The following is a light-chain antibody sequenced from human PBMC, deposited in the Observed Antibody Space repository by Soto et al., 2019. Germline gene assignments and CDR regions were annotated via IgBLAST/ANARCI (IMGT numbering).Light chain of an antibody. CDR1: QSISTW. J-gene: IGKJ1*01. CDR3: QQYNSSPT. CDR2: EAS. Sequence: DIQMTQSPSTLSASVGDRVTITCRASQSISTWLAWYQKKPGKAPKLLIYEASSLENGVPSRFSGSGSGTEFTLTISSLQPDDFATYYCQQYNSSPTFGQGTKVEIK. V-gene: IGKV1-5*03.